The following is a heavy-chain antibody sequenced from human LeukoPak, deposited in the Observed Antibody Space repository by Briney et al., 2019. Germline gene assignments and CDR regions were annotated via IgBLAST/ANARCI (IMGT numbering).Heavy chain of an antibody. V-gene: IGHV3-23*01. CDR2: ISGGGAGT. Sequence: GGTLRLSCAASGLSFSFYAMSLVRQAPGKGLEWVSSISGGGAGTYYADSVRGRFTISRDNSKNTLYLQMNSLRAEDTALYYCAKDFVRYNIQFDYWGQGALVTVSS. J-gene: IGHJ4*02. CDR3: AKDFVRYNIQFDY. CDR1: GLSFSFYA. D-gene: IGHD1-1*01.